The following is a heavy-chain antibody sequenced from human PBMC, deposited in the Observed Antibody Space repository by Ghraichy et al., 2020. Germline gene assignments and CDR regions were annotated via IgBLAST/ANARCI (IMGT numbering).Heavy chain of an antibody. Sequence: GGSLRLSCAASGFTFSDYDMHLVRQATGKGLEWVSAIGTAGDTYYPVSVKGRFTISRENAKNSLYLQMNSLRGGDTAVYYCVRRARTTVNYDYWGQGTLVTVSS. D-gene: IGHD1/OR15-1a*01. CDR1: GFTFSDYD. J-gene: IGHJ4*02. CDR3: VRRARTTVNYDY. CDR2: IGTAGDT. V-gene: IGHV3-13*01.